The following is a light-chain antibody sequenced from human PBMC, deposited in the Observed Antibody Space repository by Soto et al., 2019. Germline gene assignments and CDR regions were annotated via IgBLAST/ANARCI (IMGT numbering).Light chain of an antibody. CDR2: AAS. V-gene: IGKV1-39*01. CDR1: QSISNY. J-gene: IGKJ5*01. Sequence: DILITHSPSSLSSSVGDRVTITCRASQSISNYLNWYQQKPGKAPNLLIYAASTLQSGVPSRFSGGGSGTDFTLTISSLQPQDFATYYCQQSYNIPRTFGQGTRLEIK. CDR3: QQSYNIPRT.